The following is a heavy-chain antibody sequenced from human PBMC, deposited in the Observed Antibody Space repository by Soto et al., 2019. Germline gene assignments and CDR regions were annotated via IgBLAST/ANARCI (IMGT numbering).Heavy chain of an antibody. CDR1: GGSIISHH. CDR2: IHYSGST. D-gene: IGHD2-15*01. CDR3: ARGGWSLYY. V-gene: IGHV4-59*11. Sequence: QVQLQESGPGLVKPSETLSLTCRVSGGSIISHHWSWIRQPPGKGLEWSGYIHYSGSTGCNPSLKRRRTITVDTSKNQFSLKLTSVTAADTAVYYCARGGWSLYYWGQGTMVTVSS. J-gene: IGHJ4*02.